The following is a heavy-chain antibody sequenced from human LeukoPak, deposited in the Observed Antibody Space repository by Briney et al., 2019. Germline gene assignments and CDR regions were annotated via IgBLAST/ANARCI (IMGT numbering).Heavy chain of an antibody. CDR3: TRDTPYGSGSYYKGLDS. D-gene: IGHD3-10*01. J-gene: IGHJ4*02. CDR2: IQQDGNEK. V-gene: IGHV3-7*03. Sequence: GGSLRLSCAASGFTFNNYWMSWVRQAPGKGLEWVANIQQDGNEKFYVDSVKGRFIISRDNAENSLFLQMNSLRAEDTAVYYCTRDTPYGSGSYYKGLDSWGQGTLVTVSS. CDR1: GFTFNNYW.